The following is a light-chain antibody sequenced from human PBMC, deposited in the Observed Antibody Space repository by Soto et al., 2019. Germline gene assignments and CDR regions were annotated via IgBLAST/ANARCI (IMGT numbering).Light chain of an antibody. V-gene: IGLV2-11*01. Sequence: QSALTQPRSVSRSPGQSVTISCTGTSSDIGAYDYVSWYQQLPDKAPRIMIYDVSERPSGVPDRFSGSKSGNTASLTISGLQAEDEGDYYCCSYAGRYIWIFGGGTKLTVL. J-gene: IGLJ2*01. CDR2: DVS. CDR3: CSYAGRYIWI. CDR1: SSDIGAYDY.